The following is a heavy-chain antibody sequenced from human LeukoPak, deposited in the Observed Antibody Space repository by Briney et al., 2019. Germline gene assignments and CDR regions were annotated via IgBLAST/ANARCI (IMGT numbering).Heavy chain of an antibody. CDR1: GFTFSNAW. V-gene: IGHV3-15*01. Sequence: PGGSLRLSCAASGFTFSNAWMSWVRQAPGKGLEWVGRIKSKTDGGTTDYAAPVKGRFTISRDDSKNTLYLQMNSLKTEDTAVYYCTTGRLGYPYDYAYDYWGQGTLVTVSS. CDR2: IKSKTDGGTT. J-gene: IGHJ4*02. CDR3: TTGRLGYPYDYAYDY. D-gene: IGHD3-16*01.